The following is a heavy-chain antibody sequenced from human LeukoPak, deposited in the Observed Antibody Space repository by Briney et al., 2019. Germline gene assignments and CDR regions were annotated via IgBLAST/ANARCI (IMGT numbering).Heavy chain of an antibody. J-gene: IGHJ4*02. CDR2: FNGDDSGT. D-gene: IGHD3-3*01. CDR1: GFTFSSYW. CDR3: VRLRRDYYFDY. Sequence: PGGSLRLSCAASGFTFSSYWMHWVRQAPGKGLVWVSYFNGDDSGTNHADSVQGRFTISRDNAKNTLYLQMNSLRAEDTAVYYCVRLRRDYYFDYRGQGTLVTVSS. V-gene: IGHV3-74*01.